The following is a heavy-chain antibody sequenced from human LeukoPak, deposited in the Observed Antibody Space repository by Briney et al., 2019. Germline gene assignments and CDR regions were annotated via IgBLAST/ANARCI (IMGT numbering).Heavy chain of an antibody. V-gene: IGHV4-38-2*02. D-gene: IGHD5-18*01. J-gene: IGHJ6*03. Sequence: SETLSLTCTVSGYSISSGYYWGWIRQPPGKGLEWIGSIYHSGSTYYNPSLKSRVTISVDTSKNLFSLKLTSVTAADTAVYYCARTTEGGYTYGYFYYYYMDVWGKGTTVTISS. CDR3: ARTTEGGYTYGYFYYYYMDV. CDR2: IYHSGST. CDR1: GYSISSGYY.